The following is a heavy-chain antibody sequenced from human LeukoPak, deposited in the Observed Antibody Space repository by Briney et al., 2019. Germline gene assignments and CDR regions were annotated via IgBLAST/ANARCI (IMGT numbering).Heavy chain of an antibody. D-gene: IGHD3-10*01. V-gene: IGHV3-30*04. J-gene: IGHJ4*02. CDR2: ISYDGSNK. CDR1: GFTFSSYA. Sequence: PGRSLRLSCAASGFTFSSYAMHWVRQAPGKGLGWVAVISYDGSNKYYADSVKGRFTISRDNSKNTLYLQMNSLRAEDTAVYYCARDPVLYGSGSYLVDYWGQGTLVTVSS. CDR3: ARDPVLYGSGSYLVDY.